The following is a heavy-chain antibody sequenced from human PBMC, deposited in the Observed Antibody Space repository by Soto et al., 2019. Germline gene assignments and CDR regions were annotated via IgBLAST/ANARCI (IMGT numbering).Heavy chain of an antibody. J-gene: IGHJ6*02. Sequence: KPSETLSLTCAVYGGSFSGYYWSWIRQPPGKGLEWIGEINHSGSTNYNPSLKSRVTISVDTSKNQFSLKLSSVTAADTAVYYCARVIMVRGVMSGMDVWGQGTTVTVSS. D-gene: IGHD3-10*01. CDR1: GGSFSGYY. V-gene: IGHV4-34*01. CDR3: ARVIMVRGVMSGMDV. CDR2: INHSGST.